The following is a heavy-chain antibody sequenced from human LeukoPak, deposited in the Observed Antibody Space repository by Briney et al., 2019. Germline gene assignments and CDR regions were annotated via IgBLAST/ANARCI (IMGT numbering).Heavy chain of an antibody. CDR3: ASSPYYYDSSGYYDAFDI. D-gene: IGHD3-22*01. V-gene: IGHV5-51*01. J-gene: IGHJ3*02. CDR1: GYSFTSYW. CDR2: IYPGDSDT. Sequence: GESLQISCQGSGYSFTSYWIGWVRQMPGKGLEWMGIIYPGDSDTRYSPSFQGQVTISADKSISTAYLQWSSLKASDTAMYYCASSPYYYDSSGYYDAFDIWGQGTMVTVSS.